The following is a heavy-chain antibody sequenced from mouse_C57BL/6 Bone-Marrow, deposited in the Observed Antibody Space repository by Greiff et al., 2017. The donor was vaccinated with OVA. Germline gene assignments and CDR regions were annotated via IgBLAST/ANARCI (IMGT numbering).Heavy chain of an antibody. V-gene: IGHV1-80*01. CDR1: GYAFSSYW. CDR2: IYPGDGDT. CDR3: ARDYYGSSYGVAMDY. D-gene: IGHD1-1*01. Sequence: QVQLQQSGAELVKPGASVKISCTASGYAFSSYWMNWVKQRPGQGLEWIGQIYPGDGDTNYNGKFKGKATLTADKSSSTAYMQLSSLTSEDSAVYFCARDYYGSSYGVAMDYWGQGTSVTVSS. J-gene: IGHJ4*01.